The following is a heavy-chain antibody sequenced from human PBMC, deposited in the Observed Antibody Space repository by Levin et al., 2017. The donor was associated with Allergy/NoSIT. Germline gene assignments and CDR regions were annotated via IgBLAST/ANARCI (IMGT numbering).Heavy chain of an antibody. D-gene: IGHD3-10*01. J-gene: IGHJ1*01. Sequence: GESLKISCAASGFTFSSYGMHWVRQAPGKGLEWVAVISYDGSNKYYADSVKGRFTISRDNSKNTLYLQMNSLRAEDTAVYYCAKDHMVRGVIWSCFQHWGQGTLVTVSS. CDR2: ISYDGSNK. CDR1: GFTFSSYG. CDR3: AKDHMVRGVIWSCFQH. V-gene: IGHV3-30*18.